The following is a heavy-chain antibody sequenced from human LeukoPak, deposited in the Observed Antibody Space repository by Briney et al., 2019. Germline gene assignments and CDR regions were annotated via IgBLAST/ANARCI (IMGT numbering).Heavy chain of an antibody. Sequence: GGPLRLSCAASGFTFSSYSMTWVRQAPGKGLEWVSSISSSSSYIYYADSVKGRFTISRDNAKNSLYLQMNSVGAEDTAVYYCARDRDILTGLDAFDIWGQGTMVTVSS. CDR2: ISSSSSYI. CDR3: ARDRDILTGLDAFDI. V-gene: IGHV3-21*01. D-gene: IGHD3-9*01. CDR1: GFTFSSYS. J-gene: IGHJ3*02.